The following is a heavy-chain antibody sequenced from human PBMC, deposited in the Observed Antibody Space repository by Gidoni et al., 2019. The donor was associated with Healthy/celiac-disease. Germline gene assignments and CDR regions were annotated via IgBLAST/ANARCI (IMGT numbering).Heavy chain of an antibody. D-gene: IGHD2-15*01. CDR3: ARGQGYCSGGSCYSSWFDP. Sequence: QVQLQQWGAGLLKPSETLSLTCAVYGGSFSGYYWSWIRQPPGKGLEWIGEINHSGSTNYNPSLKSRVTISVDTSKNQFSLKLSSVTAADTAVYYCARGQGYCSGGSCYSSWFDPWGQGTLVTVSS. J-gene: IGHJ5*02. CDR1: GGSFSGYY. V-gene: IGHV4-34*01. CDR2: INHSGST.